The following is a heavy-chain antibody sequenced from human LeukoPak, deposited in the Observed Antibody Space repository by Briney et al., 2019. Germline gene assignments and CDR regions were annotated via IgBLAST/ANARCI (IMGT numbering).Heavy chain of an antibody. J-gene: IGHJ4*02. Sequence: PGGSLRLSCAASGFTFSSYSMNWVRQAPGKGLEWVSYISSYSGTISCADSVKGRFTISRENAKNSLYLQMNSLRAEDTAVYYCARDDAMGATIDYWGQGTLVTVSS. V-gene: IGHV3-48*04. CDR1: GFTFSSYS. CDR2: ISSYSGTI. CDR3: ARDDAMGATIDY. D-gene: IGHD1-26*01.